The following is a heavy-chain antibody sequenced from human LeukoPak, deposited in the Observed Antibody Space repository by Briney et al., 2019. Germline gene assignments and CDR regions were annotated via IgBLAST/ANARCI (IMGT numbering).Heavy chain of an antibody. D-gene: IGHD3-22*01. V-gene: IGHV4-31*03. Sequence: SQTLSLTCTVSGASFSSGDQCWNWLRPGPGKGLEWIGSIHPSGRLYNNPSVESRVTISIDPSKNQFSLTLNSVTAADTAVYFCSRGPDSRKLGYWGQGTLVTVSS. CDR1: GASFSSGDQC. J-gene: IGHJ4*02. CDR3: SRGPDSRKLGY. CDR2: IHPSGRL.